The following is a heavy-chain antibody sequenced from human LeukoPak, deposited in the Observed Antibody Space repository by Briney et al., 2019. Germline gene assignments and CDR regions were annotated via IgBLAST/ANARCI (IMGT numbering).Heavy chain of an antibody. V-gene: IGHV4-34*01. CDR1: GGSFSGYY. CDR3: ASTLYDFWSGYPPYYKDV. D-gene: IGHD3-3*01. Sequence: PSETLSLTRAVYGGSFSGYYWSWIRQPPGKGLEWIGGINPSGSTNYNPSLTSRVTISVDTSKNQFSLKLSSVTAADTAVSYYASTLYDFWSGYPPYYKDVWGKGTTVTVSS. CDR2: INPSGST. J-gene: IGHJ6*03.